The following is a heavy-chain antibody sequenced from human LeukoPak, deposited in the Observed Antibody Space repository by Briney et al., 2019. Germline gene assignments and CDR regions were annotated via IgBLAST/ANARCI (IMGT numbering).Heavy chain of an antibody. Sequence: GGSLRLSCAASGFTFSSHAMSWVRQGPGKGLEWVSAISGSGGSTYYADSVKDLFTISRDNSKNTLYLQMNSLRAEDTAVYYCAKPRDGIAAAATCYFDYWGQGTLVTVSS. CDR3: AKPRDGIAAAATCYFDY. D-gene: IGHD6-13*01. CDR2: ISGSGGST. CDR1: GFTFSSHA. J-gene: IGHJ4*02. V-gene: IGHV3-23*01.